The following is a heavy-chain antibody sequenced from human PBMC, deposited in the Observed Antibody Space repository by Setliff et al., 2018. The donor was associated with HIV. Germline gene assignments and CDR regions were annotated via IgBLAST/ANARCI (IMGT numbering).Heavy chain of an antibody. J-gene: IGHJ6*03. Sequence: SETLSLTCTVSGGSITGHYWSWIRQPPGKGLEWIGYIHYSGSSNYNPSLKSRVSISLDTSKKQVSLKLNSVTAADTAVYYCARGLSILGVATPGFYSFMGVWGQGTTVTVSS. CDR1: GGSITGHY. CDR3: ARGLSILGVATPGFYSFMGV. D-gene: IGHD3-3*01. V-gene: IGHV4-59*11. CDR2: IHYSGSS.